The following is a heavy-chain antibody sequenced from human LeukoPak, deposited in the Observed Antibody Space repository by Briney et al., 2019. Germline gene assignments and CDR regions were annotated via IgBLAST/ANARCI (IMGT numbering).Heavy chain of an antibody. V-gene: IGHV1-69*13. CDR1: GGTFSSYA. CDR3: ARPALEWLLYDAFDI. CDR2: IIPIFDTA. J-gene: IGHJ3*02. Sequence: GASVKVSCKASGGTFSSYAISWVRQAPGQGLEWMGGIIPIFDTADYAQKFQGRLTITADESTSTAYMELSSLRAEDTAVYYCARPALEWLLYDAFDIWGQGTMVTVSS. D-gene: IGHD3-3*01.